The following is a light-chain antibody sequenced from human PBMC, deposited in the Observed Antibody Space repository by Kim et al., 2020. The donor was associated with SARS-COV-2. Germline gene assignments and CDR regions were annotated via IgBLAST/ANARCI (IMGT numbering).Light chain of an antibody. CDR2: GKN. J-gene: IGLJ3*02. CDR3: NSRDSSDNRV. Sequence: SSELTQDPAVSVALGQTVRITCQGDSLRGYYASWYQQKPGQPPVLVIYGKNNRPSGIPDRFSGSSSGNTASLTITGAQAEDEADYYCNSRDSSDNRVFGGGTQLTVL. V-gene: IGLV3-19*01. CDR1: SLRGYY.